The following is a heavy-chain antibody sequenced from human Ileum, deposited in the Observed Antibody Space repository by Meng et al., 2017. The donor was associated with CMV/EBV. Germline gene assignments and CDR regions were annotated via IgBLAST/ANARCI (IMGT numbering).Heavy chain of an antibody. J-gene: IGHJ4*02. Sequence: SCAASGFDFSNCWMHWDRQVPGKGLEWVSRIDNDGSVTTYAGSVKGRFTISRDNTENTLYLQMNNLGDEDTAVYYCARLAGNRKAFDFWGQGTLVTVSS. CDR1: GFDFSNCW. CDR2: IDNDGSVT. D-gene: IGHD2-15*01. V-gene: IGHV3-74*01. CDR3: ARLAGNRKAFDF.